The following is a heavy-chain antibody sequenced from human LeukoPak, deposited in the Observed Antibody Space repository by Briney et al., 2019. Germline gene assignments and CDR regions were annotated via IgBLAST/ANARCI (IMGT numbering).Heavy chain of an antibody. V-gene: IGHV3-53*01. J-gene: IGHJ6*03. D-gene: IGHD3-10*01. CDR3: ARDLPLTMDYYKDV. CDR1: GFTVSSNY. Sequence: GGSLRLSCAASGFTVSSNYMSWVRQAPGKGLEWVSVIYSGGSTYYADSVKGRFTISRDNSKNTLYLQMNSLRAEDTAVYYCARDLPLTMDYYKDVWGKGTTVTVSS. CDR2: IYSGGST.